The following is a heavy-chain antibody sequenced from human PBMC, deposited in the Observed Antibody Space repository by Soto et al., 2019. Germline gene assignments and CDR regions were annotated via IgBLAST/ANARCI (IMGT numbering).Heavy chain of an antibody. J-gene: IGHJ3*02. CDR3: ARDRGEWPDAFDI. CDR1: GFTFKSYS. Sequence: EVQLVESGGGLVQPGGSLRLSCAASGFTFKSYSMNWVRQAPGKALEWISYIFTSSSTIYYADSVKGRFTISRDNAKNSLYLQMNSLRAEDTAVYYCARDRGEWPDAFDIWGQGTMVTVSS. D-gene: IGHD3-16*01. CDR2: IFTSSSTI. V-gene: IGHV3-48*01.